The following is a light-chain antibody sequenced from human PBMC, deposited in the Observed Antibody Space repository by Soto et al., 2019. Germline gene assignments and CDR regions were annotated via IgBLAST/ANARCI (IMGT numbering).Light chain of an antibody. CDR1: SSDVGGYNY. J-gene: IGLJ1*01. Sequence: QSALTQPPSASGSPGQSVTISCTGTSSDVGGYNYVSWYQQHPGKAPKLIISEDSKRPSGVPDRFSGSKSGNTASLTVSGLQAEDEADYYCSSYAGSNNYVFGTGTKLTVL. V-gene: IGLV2-8*01. CDR2: EDS. CDR3: SSYAGSNNYV.